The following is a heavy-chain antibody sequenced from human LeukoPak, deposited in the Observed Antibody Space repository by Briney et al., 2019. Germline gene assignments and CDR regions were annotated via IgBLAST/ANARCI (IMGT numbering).Heavy chain of an antibody. CDR2: INPNSGGT. D-gene: IGHD6-19*01. Sequence: GASVKVSCKASGYTFTGYYMHRVRQAPGQGLEWMGWINPNSGGTNYAQKFQGRVTMTRDTSISTAYMELSRLRSDDTAVYYCARDMELGYSSGWYENYWGQGTLVTVSS. CDR1: GYTFTGYY. V-gene: IGHV1-2*02. CDR3: ARDMELGYSSGWYENY. J-gene: IGHJ4*02.